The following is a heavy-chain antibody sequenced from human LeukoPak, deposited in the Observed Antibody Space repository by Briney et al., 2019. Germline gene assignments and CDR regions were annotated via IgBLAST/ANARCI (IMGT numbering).Heavy chain of an antibody. CDR1: GGSISSSSYY. D-gene: IGHD2-21*02. CDR2: INHSGST. V-gene: IGHV4-39*07. CDR3: ARGPDARWGPRVEDY. Sequence: SETLSLTCTVSGGSISSSSYYWGWIRQPPGKGLEWIGEINHSGSTNYNPSLKSRVTISVDTSKNQFSLKLSSVTAADTAVYYCARGPDARWGPRVEDYWGQGTLVTVSS. J-gene: IGHJ4*02.